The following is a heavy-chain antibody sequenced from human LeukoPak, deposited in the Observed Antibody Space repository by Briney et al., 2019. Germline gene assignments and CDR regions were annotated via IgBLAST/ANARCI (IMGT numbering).Heavy chain of an antibody. CDR3: ARDRANWGSRDAFDI. CDR2: IYYPGST. J-gene: IGHJ3*02. V-gene: IGHV4-59*01. Sequence: PSETLSLTCTVSGGSISSYFWSWIRQPPGKGLEWIGYIYYPGSTNYNPSLKSRVTMSVDTSKNQFSLNLSSVTTADTAVYFCARDRANWGSRDAFDIWGRGTMVTVSS. CDR1: GGSISSYF. D-gene: IGHD7-27*01.